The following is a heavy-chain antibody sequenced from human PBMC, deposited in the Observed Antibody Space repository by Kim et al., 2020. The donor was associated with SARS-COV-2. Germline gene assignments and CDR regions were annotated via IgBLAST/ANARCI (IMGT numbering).Heavy chain of an antibody. J-gene: IGHJ5*02. V-gene: IGHV4-59*01. CDR1: GGSISSYY. CDR3: ARHNSGWYLWFDP. Sequence: SETLSLTCTVSGGSISSYYWSWIRQPPGKGLEWIGYIYYSGSTNYNPSLKSRVTISVDTSKNQFSLKLSSVTAADTAVYYCARHNSGWYLWFDPWGQGTLVTVSS. CDR2: IYYSGST. D-gene: IGHD6-19*01.